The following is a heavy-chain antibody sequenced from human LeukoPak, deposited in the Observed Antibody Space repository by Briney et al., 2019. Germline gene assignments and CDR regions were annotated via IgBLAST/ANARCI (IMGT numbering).Heavy chain of an antibody. D-gene: IGHD1-26*01. CDR3: ASLSGSSDFDY. CDR2: IYYTGST. V-gene: IGHV4-39*01. J-gene: IGHJ4*02. CDR1: GGSIRTSTYY. Sequence: SETLSLTCTVSGGSIRTSTYYWGWIRQPPEKGLEWIGSIYYTGSTYDHPSLKSRVTISVDTSKNQVSLKLSSVTAADTAVYYCASLSGSSDFDYWGQGTLVTVSS.